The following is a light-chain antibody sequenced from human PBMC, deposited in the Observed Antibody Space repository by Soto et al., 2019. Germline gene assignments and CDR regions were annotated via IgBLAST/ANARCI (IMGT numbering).Light chain of an antibody. V-gene: IGLV8-61*01. CDR3: VLYMGGGVSV. J-gene: IGLJ2*01. CDR1: SGSVSTSYY. CDR2: STT. Sequence: QAVVTQEPSFSVSPGGTVTLTCGLSSGSVSTSYYASWYQQTPGHAPRTLIYSTTTRSSGVPARFSGSLLGNKAALTITGAQADDESDYYCVLYMGGGVSVFGGGTKLTVL.